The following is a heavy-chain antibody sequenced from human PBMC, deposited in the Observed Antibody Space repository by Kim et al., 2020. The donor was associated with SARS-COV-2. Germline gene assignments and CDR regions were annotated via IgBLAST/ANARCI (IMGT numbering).Heavy chain of an antibody. V-gene: IGHV3-11*01. CDR3: ARVRGAAGPFYYYYYGMDV. Sequence: GGYLRLSCAASGFTFSDYYMRWIRQAPGKGLEWVSYISSSGSTIYYADSVKGRFTISRDNAKNSLYLQMNSLRAEDTAVYYCARVRGAAGPFYYYYYGMDVWGQGTTVTVSS. CDR2: ISSSGSTI. J-gene: IGHJ6*02. CDR1: GFTFSDYY. D-gene: IGHD6-13*01.